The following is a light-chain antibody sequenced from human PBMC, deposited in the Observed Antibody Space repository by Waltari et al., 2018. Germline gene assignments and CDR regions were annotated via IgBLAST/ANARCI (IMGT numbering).Light chain of an antibody. V-gene: IGLV2-14*03. Sequence: QSALTQPASVSGSPGQSITISCTGTSSDAGGYNYVSGYQQHPGKAPKLMIYDVSNRPSGVSNRFSGSKSGNTASLTISGLQAEDEADYYCSSYTSSSTYVFGTGTKVTVL. J-gene: IGLJ1*01. CDR2: DVS. CDR3: SSYTSSSTYV. CDR1: SSDAGGYNY.